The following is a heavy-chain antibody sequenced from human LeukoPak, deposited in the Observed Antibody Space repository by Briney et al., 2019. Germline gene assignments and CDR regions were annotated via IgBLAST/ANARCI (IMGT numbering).Heavy chain of an antibody. CDR1: GFTFSSYA. CDR2: IFYSGST. D-gene: IGHD1-1*01. J-gene: IGHJ4*02. CDR3: ARDRLQLQF. Sequence: GSLRLSCAASGFTFSSYAMSWVRQPPGKGLEWIGNIFYSGSTYYSPSLRSRVTISLDTSRNQFSLKLNSVTAADTAVYYCARDRLQLQFWGQGTLVTVSS. V-gene: IGHV4-59*01.